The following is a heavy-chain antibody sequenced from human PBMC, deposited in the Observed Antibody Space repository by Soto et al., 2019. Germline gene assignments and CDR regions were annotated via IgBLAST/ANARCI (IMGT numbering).Heavy chain of an antibody. CDR2: ISVSVGST. Sequence: EVQLLESGGGLVQPGGSLTLSCGVSGFPFGPSTMSWVRQAPGKGLEWVSTISVSVGSTYYADSVQGRFTVSSDISDNTLFLQMPSLPAEDTAVYFCAKRDVPDSRSNAYFYDHWGRGVLVTVSS. J-gene: IGHJ4*02. D-gene: IGHD2-21*02. CDR3: AKRDVPDSRSNAYFYDH. CDR1: GFPFGPST. V-gene: IGHV3-23*01.